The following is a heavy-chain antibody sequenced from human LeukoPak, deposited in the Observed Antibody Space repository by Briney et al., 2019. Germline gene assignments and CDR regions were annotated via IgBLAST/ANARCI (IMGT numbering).Heavy chain of an antibody. J-gene: IGHJ4*02. CDR3: ASLYYGGNNFDY. Sequence: CGSLRLACAASGFTCSRYCMNWVRQAAGQGLAWVSVIYSGGSTHYVDSVKGRFTISRDNSKNTVYLQMNSLRAGDTAVYYCASLYYGGNNFDYWGQGTLVTVSS. CDR2: IYSGGST. CDR1: GFTCSRYC. V-gene: IGHV3-66*01. D-gene: IGHD4-23*01.